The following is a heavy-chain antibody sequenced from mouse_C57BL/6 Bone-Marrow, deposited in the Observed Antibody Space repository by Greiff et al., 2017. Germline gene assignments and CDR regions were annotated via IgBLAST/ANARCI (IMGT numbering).Heavy chain of an antibody. V-gene: IGHV3-6*01. D-gene: IGHD2-4*01. Sequence: EVQLKESGPGLVKPSQSLSLTCSVTGYSITSGYYWNWIRQFPGNKLEWMGYISYDGSNNYNPSLKNRISITRDTSKNQFFLKLNSVTTEDTATYYCSRDGIYYDFDYWGQGTTLTGSS. CDR3: SRDGIYYDFDY. CDR2: ISYDGSN. CDR1: GYSITSGYY. J-gene: IGHJ2*01.